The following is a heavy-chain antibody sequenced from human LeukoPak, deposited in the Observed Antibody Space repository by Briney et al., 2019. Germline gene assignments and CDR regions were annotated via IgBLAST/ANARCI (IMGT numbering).Heavy chain of an antibody. CDR3: ARDYKGGSYRPYNWFDP. V-gene: IGHV1-46*01. D-gene: IGHD1-26*01. CDR1: GYTFTSYY. Sequence: ASVKVSCKASGYTFTSYYMHWVRQAPGQGLEWMGIINPSGGSTGYAQKFQGRVTMTRDTSTSTVYMELSSLRSEDTAVYYRARDYKGGSYRPYNWFDPWGQGTLVTVSS. CDR2: INPSGGST. J-gene: IGHJ5*02.